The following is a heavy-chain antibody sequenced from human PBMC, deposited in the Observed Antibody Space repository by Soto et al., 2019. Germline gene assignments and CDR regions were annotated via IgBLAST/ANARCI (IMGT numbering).Heavy chain of an antibody. V-gene: IGHV3-23*01. CDR3: AKDVVRFTRIRGWDY. D-gene: IGHD3-10*01. CDR2: ISDSGGST. Sequence: EVQLLESGGGVVQPGGSLRLSCAASGFTFSSYSMSWVRQAPGKGLEWVSAISDSGGSTYYADSVKGRFTISRDNSKNTLYLQMNSLRAADTAVYHCAKDVVRFTRIRGWDYWGQGTLVTVSS. CDR1: GFTFSSYS. J-gene: IGHJ4*02.